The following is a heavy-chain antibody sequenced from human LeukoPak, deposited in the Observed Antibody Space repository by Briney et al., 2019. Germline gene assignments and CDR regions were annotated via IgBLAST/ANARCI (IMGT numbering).Heavy chain of an antibody. CDR3: ARAGAASAPDWFFDL. CDR2: INANSGGT. J-gene: IGHJ2*01. CDR1: GYTFTGYY. Sequence: ASVKVSCKASGYTFTGYYMHWVRQAPGQGLEWMGWINANSGGTNYAQKFQGRVTMTRDTSISTAYMELSSLRSDDTALYYCARAGAASAPDWFFDLWGRGTLVTVSS. D-gene: IGHD6-13*01. V-gene: IGHV1-2*02.